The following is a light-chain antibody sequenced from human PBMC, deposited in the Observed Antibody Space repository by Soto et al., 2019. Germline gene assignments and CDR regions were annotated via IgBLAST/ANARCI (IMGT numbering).Light chain of an antibody. J-gene: IGKJ2*01. Sequence: DIQMTQSPSTLSASVGDRVTFTCRASQSISSWLAWYQQKPGKAPKLLIYDASSLESGVPSRFSGSGSGTEFTLTISSLQSEDFAVYYCQQYIDRPPYTFGQGTKVDIK. V-gene: IGKV1-5*01. CDR3: QQYIDRPPYT. CDR2: DAS. CDR1: QSISSW.